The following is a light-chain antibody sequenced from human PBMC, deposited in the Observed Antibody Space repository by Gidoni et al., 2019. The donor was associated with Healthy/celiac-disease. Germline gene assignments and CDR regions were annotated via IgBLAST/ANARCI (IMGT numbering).Light chain of an antibody. CDR1: QSVSSSY. J-gene: IGKJ1*01. CDR3: QQYGSLWT. Sequence: IALTQSPGTLSLSPGERATLSCRASQSVSSSYLAWYQQKPGQAPRLLIYGASSRATGIPDRFSGSGSGTDFTLTISRLEPEDFAVYYCQQYGSLWTFGQGTKVEIK. V-gene: IGKV3-20*01. CDR2: GAS.